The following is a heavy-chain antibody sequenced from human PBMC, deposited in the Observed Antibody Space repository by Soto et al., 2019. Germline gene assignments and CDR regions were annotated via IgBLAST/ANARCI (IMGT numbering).Heavy chain of an antibody. CDR2: ISSTTNYI. V-gene: IGHV3-21*01. CDR3: ARESEDLTSNFDY. J-gene: IGHJ4*02. Sequence: WGSLRLSCAASGFTFSRYSMNWVRQAPGKGLEWVSSISSTTNYIYYADSMKGRFTVSRDNAKNSVYLDMNSPSAEDTAVYYCARESEDLTSNFDYWGQGTLVTVSS. CDR1: GFTFSRYS.